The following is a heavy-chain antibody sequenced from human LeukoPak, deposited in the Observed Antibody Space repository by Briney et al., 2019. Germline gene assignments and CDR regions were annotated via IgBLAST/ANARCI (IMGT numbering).Heavy chain of an antibody. J-gene: IGHJ4*02. V-gene: IGHV3-7*01. CDR3: ARGPLAYCGGDCYSVLGY. CDR1: GFTFSNYW. D-gene: IGHD2-21*02. Sequence: QPGGSLRLSCAASGFTFSNYWMNWVRQAPGKGLEWVANIKQDGSEKYYVDSVKGRFTISRDNAENSLYLQMNSLRAEDTAVYYCARGPLAYCGGDCYSVLGYWGQGTLVTVSS. CDR2: IKQDGSEK.